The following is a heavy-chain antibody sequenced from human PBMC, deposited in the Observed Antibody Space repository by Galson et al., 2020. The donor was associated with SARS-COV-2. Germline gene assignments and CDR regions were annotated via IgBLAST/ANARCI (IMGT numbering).Heavy chain of an antibody. CDR2: ISSRGHLI. D-gene: IGHD3-22*01. CDR3: ARDTDNSGYYQFDL. Sequence: GGSLRLSCAASGFSISNYYMSWIRQAPGKGLAWVSYISSRGHLIYYADSVKGRFTISRDNAKNSLYLQMNTLRVEDTAVYYCARDTDNSGYYQFDLWGQGTLVTVSS. CDR1: GFSISNYY. V-gene: IGHV3-11*01. J-gene: IGHJ4*02.